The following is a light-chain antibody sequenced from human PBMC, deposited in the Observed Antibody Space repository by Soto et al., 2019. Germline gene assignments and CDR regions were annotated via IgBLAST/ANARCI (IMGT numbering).Light chain of an antibody. CDR3: QHYNIYFPT. J-gene: IGKJ1*01. V-gene: IGKV1-5*03. CDR2: KAS. Sequence: DIQMTQSPSTLSASVGDRVTLTCRASQSISDWLAWYQQKPGKAPKLLIYKASSLEIWVPSRFRGSGSGTEFPLTITNLQPDDFATCYFQHYNIYFPTFGQGPKVEIK. CDR1: QSISDW.